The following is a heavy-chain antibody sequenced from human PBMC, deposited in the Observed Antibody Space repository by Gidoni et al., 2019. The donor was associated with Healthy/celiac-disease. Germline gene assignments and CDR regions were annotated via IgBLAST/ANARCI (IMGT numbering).Heavy chain of an antibody. CDR1: AFTFSSYS. CDR2: ISSSSSTI. J-gene: IGHJ2*01. D-gene: IGHD6-13*01. V-gene: IGHV3-48*02. CDR3: ARDPYSSSWYDTGYVDL. Sequence: ELQLVESGGGLVQPGRSLRLSCAASAFTFSSYSLNWVRQAPGKGLEWVSYISSSSSTIYYSDSVKGRFTISRDNAKNALYLQMNSLRDEDTAVYYCARDPYSSSWYDTGYVDLWGRGTLVTVSS.